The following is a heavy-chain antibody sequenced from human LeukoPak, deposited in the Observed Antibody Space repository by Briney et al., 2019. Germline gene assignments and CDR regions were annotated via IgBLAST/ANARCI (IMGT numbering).Heavy chain of an antibody. D-gene: IGHD4-23*01. CDR2: ISSSSSYI. V-gene: IGHV3-21*01. CDR3: ARDDYGGKLYFDY. J-gene: IGHJ4*02. Sequence: PGGSLRLSCAASGFTFSSYSMNWIRQAPGKGLEWVSSISSSSSYIYHADSVKGRFTISRDNAKNSLYLQMNSLRAEDTAVYYCARDDYGGKLYFDYWGQGTLVTVSS. CDR1: GFTFSSYS.